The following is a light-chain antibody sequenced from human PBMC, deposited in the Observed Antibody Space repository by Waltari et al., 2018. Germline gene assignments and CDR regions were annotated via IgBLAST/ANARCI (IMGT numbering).Light chain of an antibody. Sequence: TCRASQDVKNNLAWFQQKPGKAPKVLIHKASRLESGVPSRFSGSGFGTEFILSISSLQPDDFATYYCQEYDSLPITFGGGTKVEIK. CDR1: QDVKNN. CDR3: QEYDSLPIT. J-gene: IGKJ4*01. V-gene: IGKV1-5*03. CDR2: KAS.